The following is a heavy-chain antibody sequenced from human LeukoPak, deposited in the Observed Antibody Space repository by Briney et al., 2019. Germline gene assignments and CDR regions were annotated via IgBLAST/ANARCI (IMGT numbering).Heavy chain of an antibody. CDR2: IKQDGSEK. CDR1: GFTFSSYW. D-gene: IGHD6-19*01. CDR3: AREGSYSSGWYIDY. Sequence: PGGSLRLSCAASGFTFSSYWMSWVRQAPGKGLEWVANIKQDGSEKYYVDSVKGRFTISRDNAKNSLCLQMNSLRAEDTAVYYCAREGSYSSGWYIDYWGQGTLVTVSS. V-gene: IGHV3-7*01. J-gene: IGHJ4*02.